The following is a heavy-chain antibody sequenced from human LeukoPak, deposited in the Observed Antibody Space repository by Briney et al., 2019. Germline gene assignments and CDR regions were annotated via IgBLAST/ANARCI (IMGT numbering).Heavy chain of an antibody. CDR3: ARDVGGIAARPPKWFDP. CDR1: GGTFSSYA. D-gene: IGHD6-6*01. CDR2: IIPIFGTA. V-gene: IGHV1-69*05. Sequence: SVKVSCKASGGTFSSYAISWVRQAPGQGLEWMGRIIPIFGTANYAQKFQGRVTITTDESTSTAYMELSSLRSEDTAVYYCARDVGGIAARPPKWFDPWGQGTLVTVSS. J-gene: IGHJ5*02.